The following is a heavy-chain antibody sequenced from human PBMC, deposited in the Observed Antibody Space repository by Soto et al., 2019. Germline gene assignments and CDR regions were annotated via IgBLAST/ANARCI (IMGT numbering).Heavy chain of an antibody. CDR1: GFTFSSYA. J-gene: IGHJ2*01. CDR2: ISGSGGST. CDR3: AKRSSGWYFDL. Sequence: EVQLLESGGGLVQPGGSLRISCAASGFTFSSYAMSWVRQAPGKGLEWVSVISGSGGSTYYANSVKGRFTISRDNSKNTLYLHMNSLRAEDTAVYYCAKRSSGWYFDLWGRGTLVTVSS. D-gene: IGHD6-19*01. V-gene: IGHV3-23*01.